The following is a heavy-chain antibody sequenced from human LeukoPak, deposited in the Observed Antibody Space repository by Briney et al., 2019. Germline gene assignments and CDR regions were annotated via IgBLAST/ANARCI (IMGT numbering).Heavy chain of an antibody. CDR2: LILNGGCT. Sequence: VGSLRLSSASSGFTSDDYGLSWVRHPPGKGLESVSGLILNGGCTRYADSVQGRFTISRDNAKNSLYLQMNSLRAEDTALYYCARASNYDFWSGYYLLDYWGQGTLVTVSS. D-gene: IGHD3-3*01. CDR1: GFTSDDYG. CDR3: ARASNYDFWSGYYLLDY. V-gene: IGHV3-20*03. J-gene: IGHJ4*02.